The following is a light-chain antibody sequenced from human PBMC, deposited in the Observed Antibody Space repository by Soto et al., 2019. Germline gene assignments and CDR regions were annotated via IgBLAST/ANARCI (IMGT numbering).Light chain of an antibody. J-gene: IGLJ2*01. CDR3: SSYAGSITPVV. Sequence: QSALTQPASVSGSPGQSITISCTGTSRDVGSYNFVSWYQQHPGKVPKLIIYEGSKRPSGVSNRFSGSKSGNTASLTISGLQAEDEADYYCSSYAGSITPVVFGGGTKLTVL. CDR2: EGS. V-gene: IGLV2-23*01. CDR1: SRDVGSYNF.